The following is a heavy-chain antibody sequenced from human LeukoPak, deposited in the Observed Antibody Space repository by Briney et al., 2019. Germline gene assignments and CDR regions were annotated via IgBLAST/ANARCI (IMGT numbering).Heavy chain of an antibody. D-gene: IGHD3-10*01. CDR2: IYYRGST. CDR1: GRSISSGGYY. CDR3: ARDREYYGSGSPGAFDI. V-gene: IGHV4-31*03. J-gene: IGHJ3*02. Sequence: SQTLSLTCTVSGRSISSGGYYWSWIRQHPGKGLEWIGYIYYRGSTYYNPSLKSRVTISVDTSKNQFSLKLSSVTAADTAVYYCARDREYYGSGSPGAFDIWGQGTMVTVSS.